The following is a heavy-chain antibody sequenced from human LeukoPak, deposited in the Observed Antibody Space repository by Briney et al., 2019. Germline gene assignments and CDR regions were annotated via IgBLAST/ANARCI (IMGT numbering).Heavy chain of an antibody. D-gene: IGHD3-3*01. Sequence: GASVKVSCKVSGYTLTELSMHWVRQAPGKGLEWMGGFDPEDGETIYAQKFQGRVTMTEDTSTDTAYMELSSLRSEDTAVYYCATVSRITIFGVVIRDYYFDYWGQGTLVTVSS. CDR1: GYTLTELS. V-gene: IGHV1-24*01. CDR3: ATVSRITIFGVVIRDYYFDY. CDR2: FDPEDGET. J-gene: IGHJ4*02.